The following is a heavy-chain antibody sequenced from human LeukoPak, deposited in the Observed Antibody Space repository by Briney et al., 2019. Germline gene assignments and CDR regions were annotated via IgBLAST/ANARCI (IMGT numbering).Heavy chain of an antibody. CDR3: ARHPASGWFDP. Sequence: SETLSLTCTVSGGSISTGTNYWGWIRQPPGKGLEWIGSIYYSGSTYYNSSLKSRVTISVDTSKKQFSLKVTSVTAADTAVYNCARHPASGWFDPWGQGTLVTVSS. D-gene: IGHD2-2*01. V-gene: IGHV4-39*01. CDR2: IYYSGST. J-gene: IGHJ5*02. CDR1: GGSISTGTNY.